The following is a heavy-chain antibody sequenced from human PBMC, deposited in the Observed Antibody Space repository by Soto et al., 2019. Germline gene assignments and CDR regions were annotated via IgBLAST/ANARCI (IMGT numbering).Heavy chain of an antibody. CDR1: GGSLRSGSFS. J-gene: IGHJ4*02. Sequence: QLRLQESGSGLVKPSQTLSLTCTVSGGSLRSGSFSWGWIRQPPGKGLEWIGYINYSGNTYYNPSLRRRVTLLRDMSTNKFSLKLGSVTAGDTAVYYCARGGGSTDYVANYYFDYWGRGTLVTVSS. D-gene: IGHD4-17*01. CDR2: INYSGNT. CDR3: ARGGGSTDYVANYYFDY. V-gene: IGHV4-30-2*01.